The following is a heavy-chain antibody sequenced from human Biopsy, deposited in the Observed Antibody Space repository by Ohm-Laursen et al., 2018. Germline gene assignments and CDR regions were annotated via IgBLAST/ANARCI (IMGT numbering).Heavy chain of an antibody. CDR3: AADINVWNVNY. D-gene: IGHD1-1*01. Sequence: SVKVSCKVSGYSLTELSMHWVRQAPGQGLEWMGGFTPENGRIVYSRKFQGRVTMTEDTSTSTAYMEVWRLRSDDTAVYYCAADINVWNVNYWGQGTQVIVSS. CDR1: GYSLTELS. J-gene: IGHJ4*02. CDR2: FTPENGRI. V-gene: IGHV1-24*01.